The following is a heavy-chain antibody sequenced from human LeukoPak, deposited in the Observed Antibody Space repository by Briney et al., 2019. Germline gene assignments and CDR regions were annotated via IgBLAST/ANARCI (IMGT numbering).Heavy chain of an antibody. CDR1: NYSISSSYY. CDR2: IYYSGST. Sequence: SETLSLTCAVSNYSISSSYYWGWIRQPPGKGLEWIGSIYYSGSTYYNPSLKSRVTISVDTSKNQFSLKLSSVTAADTAVYYCARHDGIAAPHDYWGQGTLVTVSS. D-gene: IGHD6-13*01. CDR3: ARHDGIAAPHDY. V-gene: IGHV4-38-2*01. J-gene: IGHJ4*02.